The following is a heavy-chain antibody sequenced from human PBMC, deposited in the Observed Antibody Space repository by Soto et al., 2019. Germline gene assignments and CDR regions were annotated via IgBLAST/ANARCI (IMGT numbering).Heavy chain of an antibody. CDR2: IYHSGST. CDR3: ARLPYYYGSGSYYNGDAFDI. D-gene: IGHD3-10*01. Sequence: AVSGGSISSSNWWSWVRQPPGKGLEWIGEIYHSGSTNYNPSLKSRVTISVDKSKNQFSLKLSSVTAADTAVYYCARLPYYYGSGSYYNGDAFDIWGQGTMVTVSS. J-gene: IGHJ3*02. CDR1: GGSISSSNW. V-gene: IGHV4-4*02.